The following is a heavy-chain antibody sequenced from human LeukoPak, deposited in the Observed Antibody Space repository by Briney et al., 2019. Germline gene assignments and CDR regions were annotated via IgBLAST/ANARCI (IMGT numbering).Heavy chain of an antibody. Sequence: PGGSLRLSCAASGFTFSSYSMNWLRQAPGKGLEWVSYISSSSSYIYYADSVKGRFTIYRENAKNSLYLQKHSLRAEDTAVYDCARGAPVRYFDLLLPTNYYYYYMDVWGKGTTVTIS. CDR3: ARGAPVRYFDLLLPTNYYYYYMDV. CDR2: ISSSSSYI. J-gene: IGHJ6*03. CDR1: GFTFSSYS. V-gene: IGHV3-21*01. D-gene: IGHD3-9*01.